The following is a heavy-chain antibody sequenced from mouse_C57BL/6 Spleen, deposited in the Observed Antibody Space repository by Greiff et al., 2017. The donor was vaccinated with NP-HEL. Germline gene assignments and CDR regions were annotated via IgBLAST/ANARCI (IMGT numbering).Heavy chain of an antibody. J-gene: IGHJ4*01. CDR1: GYSFTGYY. Sequence: EVQRVESGPELVKPGASVKISCKASGYSFTGYYMNWVKQSPEKSLEWIGEINPSTGGTTYNQKFKAKATLTVDKSSSTAYMQLKSLTSEDSAVYYCAKRAMDYWGQGTSVTVSS. CDR3: AKRAMDY. CDR2: INPSTGGT. D-gene: IGHD3-1*01. V-gene: IGHV1-42*01.